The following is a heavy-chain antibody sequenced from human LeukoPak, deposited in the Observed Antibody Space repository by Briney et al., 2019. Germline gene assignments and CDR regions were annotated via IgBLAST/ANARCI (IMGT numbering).Heavy chain of an antibody. CDR2: IYYSGST. CDR1: GGSISSYY. J-gene: IGHJ5*02. Sequence: SETLSLTCTVSGGSISSYYWSWIRQPPGKGLEWIGYIYYSGSTNYNPSLKSRVTISVDTSKNQFSLKLSSVTAADSAVYYCARDQLGGRGYFDPWGQGTLVTVSS. D-gene: IGHD3-16*01. V-gene: IGHV4-59*01. CDR3: ARDQLGGRGYFDP.